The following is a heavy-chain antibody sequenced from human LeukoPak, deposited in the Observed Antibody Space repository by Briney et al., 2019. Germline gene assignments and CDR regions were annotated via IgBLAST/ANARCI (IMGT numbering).Heavy chain of an antibody. Sequence: GGSLRPSCAASGFTFSSYEMNWVRQAPGKGLEWVSYISSSGSTIYYADSVKGRFTISRDSAKNSLYLQMNSLRAEDTAVYYCARDPSYYYGSGTLFDYWGQGTLVTVSS. V-gene: IGHV3-48*03. CDR1: GFTFSSYE. CDR3: ARDPSYYYGSGTLFDY. D-gene: IGHD3-10*01. J-gene: IGHJ4*02. CDR2: ISSSGSTI.